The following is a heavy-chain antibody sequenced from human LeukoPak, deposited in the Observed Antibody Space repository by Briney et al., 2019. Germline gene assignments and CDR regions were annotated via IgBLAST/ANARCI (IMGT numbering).Heavy chain of an antibody. Sequence: GGSLRLSCAASGFTFSSYEMNWVRQAPGKGLEWVSYISSSGSTIYYADSVKGRFTISRDNAKNSLCLQMNSLRAEDTAVYYCAREAVAGIFKLFDPWGQGTLVTVSS. J-gene: IGHJ5*02. CDR2: ISSSGSTI. CDR1: GFTFSSYE. CDR3: AREAVAGIFKLFDP. D-gene: IGHD6-19*01. V-gene: IGHV3-48*03.